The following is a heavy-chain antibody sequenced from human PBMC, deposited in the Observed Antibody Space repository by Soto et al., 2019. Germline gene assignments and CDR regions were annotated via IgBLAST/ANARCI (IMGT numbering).Heavy chain of an antibody. J-gene: IGHJ4*02. CDR1: GVSMHDNW. CDR2: IYSAGAT. CDR3: TRHIPHSRGFDV. D-gene: IGHD2-2*02. Sequence: QVQLQMSGPGLVKPSGTLSLTCTVSGVSMHDNWWSWVRQSPDTGLEWIGAIYSAGATNYTPPFKSRAAISIDTSKNEVSLKLFSVTAADTDLYYCTRHIPHSRGFDVWDQGTLVTVSS. V-gene: IGHV4-4*02.